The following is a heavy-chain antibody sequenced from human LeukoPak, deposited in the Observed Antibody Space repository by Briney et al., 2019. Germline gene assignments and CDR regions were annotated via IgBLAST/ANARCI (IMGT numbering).Heavy chain of an antibody. J-gene: IGHJ4*02. D-gene: IGHD3-22*01. CDR3: ARGSIYDYYDSSGLAYYFDY. CDR2: INTNTGNP. CDR1: GYTFTSYA. Sequence: VASVTVSCTASGYTFTSYAMNWVRQAPGQGLEWMGWINTNTGNPTYAQGFTGRFVFSLDTSVSTAYLQISSLKAEDTAVYYCARGSIYDYYDSSGLAYYFDYWGQGTLVTVSS. V-gene: IGHV7-4-1*02.